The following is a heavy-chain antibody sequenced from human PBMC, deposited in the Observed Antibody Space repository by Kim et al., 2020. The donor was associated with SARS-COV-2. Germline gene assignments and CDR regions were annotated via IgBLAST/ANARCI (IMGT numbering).Heavy chain of an antibody. CDR3: ASNIAGDAFDI. D-gene: IGHD2-15*01. J-gene: IGHJ3*02. V-gene: IGHV5-10-1*01. CDR2: T. Sequence: TTYSPSFKGHVTISADKSISTAYLQWSSLKASDTAMYYCASNIAGDAFDIWGQGTMVTVSS.